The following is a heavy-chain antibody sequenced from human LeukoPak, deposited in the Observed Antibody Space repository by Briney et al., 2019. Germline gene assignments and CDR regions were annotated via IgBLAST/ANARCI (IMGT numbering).Heavy chain of an antibody. V-gene: IGHV4-59*01. CDR2: IYYSGST. Sequence: SETLSLTCTVSGDSISSSYWSWIRQPPGKGLEWIGYIYYSGSTNYNPSLKSRVTISVDTSKNQFSLKLSSVTAADTAVYYCASLNWNDRDYWGQGTLVTVSS. J-gene: IGHJ4*02. D-gene: IGHD1-1*01. CDR3: ASLNWNDRDY. CDR1: GDSISSSY.